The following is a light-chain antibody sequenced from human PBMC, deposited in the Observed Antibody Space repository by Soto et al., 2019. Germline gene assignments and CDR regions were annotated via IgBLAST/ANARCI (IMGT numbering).Light chain of an antibody. CDR3: QQYGSSTIT. Sequence: EIVLTQSPGTLSLSPGERATLSCRASQSVSSSYLAWYQQKPGQAPRVXIYGASRRETGIPDMFSGSGSGTEFTLTISRLEPEDFEVDYCQQYGSSTITFGQGTRLENK. CDR1: QSVSSSY. V-gene: IGKV3-20*01. J-gene: IGKJ5*01. CDR2: GAS.